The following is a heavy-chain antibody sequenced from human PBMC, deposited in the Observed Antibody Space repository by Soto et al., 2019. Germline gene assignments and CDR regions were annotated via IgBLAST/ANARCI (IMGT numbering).Heavy chain of an antibody. CDR1: GFTFSSYW. CDR2: IKQDGSEK. Sequence: GGSLRLSCAASGFTFSSYWMSWVRQAPGKGLEWVANIKQDGSEKYYVDSVKGRFTISRDNAKNSLYLQMNSLRAEDTAVYYCARGLAYYDFWSGYRSFDYWGQGTLVTVSS. J-gene: IGHJ4*02. D-gene: IGHD3-3*01. V-gene: IGHV3-7*01. CDR3: ARGLAYYDFWSGYRSFDY.